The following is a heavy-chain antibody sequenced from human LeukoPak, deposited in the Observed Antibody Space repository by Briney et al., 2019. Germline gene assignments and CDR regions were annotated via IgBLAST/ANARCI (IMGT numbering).Heavy chain of an antibody. V-gene: IGHV4-39*01. D-gene: IGHD3-22*01. CDR3: ARWYYDSSSRYAFDI. CDR1: GGSISSSSYY. Sequence: PSETLSLTCTVSGGSISSSSYYWGWIRQPPGKGLEWIGSIYYSGSTYYNPSLKSRVTISVDTSKNQFSLKLSSVTAADTAVYYCARWYYDSSSRYAFDIWGQGTMVTVSS. CDR2: IYYSGST. J-gene: IGHJ3*02.